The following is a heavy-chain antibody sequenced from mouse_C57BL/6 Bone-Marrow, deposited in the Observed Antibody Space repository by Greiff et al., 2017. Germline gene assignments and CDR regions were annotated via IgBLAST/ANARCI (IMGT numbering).Heavy chain of an antibody. V-gene: IGHV2-2*01. J-gene: IGHJ4*01. CDR2: IWSGGST. CDR3: ARGRPAYCSNYYAMDY. CDR1: GFSLTSYG. Sequence: VKLQESGPGLVQPSQSLSITCTVSGFSLTSYGVHWVRQSPGKGLEWLGVIWSGGSTDYNAAFISRLSISKDNSKSQVFFKMNSLQADDTAIYYWARGRPAYCSNYYAMDYWGQGTSVTVSS. D-gene: IGHD2-5*01.